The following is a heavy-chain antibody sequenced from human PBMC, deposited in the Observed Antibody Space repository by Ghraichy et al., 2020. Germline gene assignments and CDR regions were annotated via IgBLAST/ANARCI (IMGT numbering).Heavy chain of an antibody. CDR2: ISYDGSNK. D-gene: IGHD2-21*02. Sequence: GALRLSCAASGFTFSSYAMHWVRQAPGKGLEWVAVISYDGSNKYYADSVKGRFTISRDNSKNTLYLQMNSLRAEDTAVYYCARDTGSVVTAISGFDYWGQGTLVTVSS. CDR3: ARDTGSVVTAISGFDY. J-gene: IGHJ4*02. CDR1: GFTFSSYA. V-gene: IGHV3-30-3*01.